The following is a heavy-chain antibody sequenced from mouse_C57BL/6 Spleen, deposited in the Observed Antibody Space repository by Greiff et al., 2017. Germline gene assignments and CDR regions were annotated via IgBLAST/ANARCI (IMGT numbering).Heavy chain of an antibody. J-gene: IGHJ2*01. CDR3: ARRGAAQATRPFDY. Sequence: EVQLQQSGPVLVKPGASVKMSCKASGYTFTDYYMNWVKQSPGKSLEWIGVINPYNGGTSYNQKFKGKATLTVDKSSSTAYMELNSLTSEDSAVXYCARRGAAQATRPFDYWGQGTTLTVSS. CDR1: GYTFTDYY. D-gene: IGHD3-2*02. V-gene: IGHV1-19*01. CDR2: INPYNGGT.